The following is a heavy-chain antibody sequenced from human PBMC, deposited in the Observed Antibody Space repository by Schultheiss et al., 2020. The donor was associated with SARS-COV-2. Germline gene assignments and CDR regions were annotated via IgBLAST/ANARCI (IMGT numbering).Heavy chain of an antibody. V-gene: IGHV4-59*01. J-gene: IGHJ5*02. CDR1: GGSISTYY. D-gene: IGHD6-19*01. CDR2: IYYSGST. Sequence: SETLSLTCTISGGSISTYYWSWIRQPPGKGLESIGYIYYSGSTNYNPSLRSRVTMSIDTSKNQLSLHLSSVTAADTAVYYCARDLSGWYLWLDLWGQGTLVTVSS. CDR3: ARDLSGWYLWLDL.